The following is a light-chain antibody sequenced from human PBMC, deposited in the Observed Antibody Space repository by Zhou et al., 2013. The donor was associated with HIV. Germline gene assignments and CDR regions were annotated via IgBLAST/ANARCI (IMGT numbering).Light chain of an antibody. Sequence: AIQMTQSPSSFSASTGDTVTLTCRASQNLNTALAWYQQKPGKAPKLLVYGASTLQTGVPSRFSGNGSGTDFALTISSLQPEDVGFYYCQKYNSGPRTFGRGTKVEI. CDR1: QNLNTA. CDR3: QKYNSGPRT. V-gene: IGKV1-8*01. J-gene: IGKJ4*02. CDR2: GAS.